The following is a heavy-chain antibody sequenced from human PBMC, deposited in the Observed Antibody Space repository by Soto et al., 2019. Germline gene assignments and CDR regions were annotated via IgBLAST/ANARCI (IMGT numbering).Heavy chain of an antibody. CDR1: GGSISSGGYY. J-gene: IGHJ4*02. V-gene: IGHV4-31*03. CDR2: IYYSGST. CDR3: ARSHPRKRSPFDY. Sequence: SETLSLTCTVSGGSISSGGYYWSWIRQHPGKGLEWIGYIYYSGSTYYNPSLKSRVTISVDTSKNQFSLKLSSVTAADTAVYYCARSHPRKRSPFDYWGQGTLVTVSS.